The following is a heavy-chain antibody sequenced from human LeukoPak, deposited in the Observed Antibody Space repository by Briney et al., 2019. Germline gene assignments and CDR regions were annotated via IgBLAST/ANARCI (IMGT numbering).Heavy chain of an antibody. CDR2: SSGSGGST. V-gene: IGHV3-23*01. D-gene: IGHD6-19*01. CDR3: AKDSVAVAGTPFFFDY. J-gene: IGHJ4*02. CDR1: GFTFSSYA. Sequence: GGSLRLSCAASGFTFSSYAMSLVRQAPGKGLEWVSASSGSGGSTYYADSVKGRFTISRDNSKNALYLQMNSLRAEDTAVYYCAKDSVAVAGTPFFFDYWGQGTLVTVSS.